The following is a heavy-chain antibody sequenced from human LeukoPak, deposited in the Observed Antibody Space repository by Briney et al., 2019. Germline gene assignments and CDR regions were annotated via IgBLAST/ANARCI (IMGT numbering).Heavy chain of an antibody. J-gene: IGHJ6*02. D-gene: IGHD7-27*01. V-gene: IGHV4-31*03. CDR3: ARMKLTGFNYYYYGMDV. CDR1: GGSTGSAGYY. CDR2: INYSGNT. Sequence: SETLSLTCTVSGGSTGSAGYYWSWIRQHPGKGLEWIAYINYSGNTYHNPSLKSRVTISVDTSRNQFSLKLNSVTAADTAVYYCARMKLTGFNYYYYGMDVWGQGTTVTVSS.